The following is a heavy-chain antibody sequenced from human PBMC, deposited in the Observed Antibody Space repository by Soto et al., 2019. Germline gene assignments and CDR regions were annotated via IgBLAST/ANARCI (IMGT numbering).Heavy chain of an antibody. V-gene: IGHV4-30-4*01. CDR2: IYYSGST. Sequence: ASETLSLTCTVSGGSISSGDYYWSWIRQPPGKGLEWLGYIYYSGSTSYNPSLKSRVTISVDTSKNQFSLKLSSVTAADTAVYYCARGNVQEWENWFDPWGQGTLVTVSS. J-gene: IGHJ5*02. D-gene: IGHD1-26*01. CDR3: ARGNVQEWENWFDP. CDR1: GGSISSGDYY.